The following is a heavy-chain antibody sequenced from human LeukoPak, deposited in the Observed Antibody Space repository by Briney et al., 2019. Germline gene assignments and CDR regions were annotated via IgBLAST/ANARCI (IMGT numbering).Heavy chain of an antibody. D-gene: IGHD1-26*01. CDR3: ASAPNLIVGAPNW. Sequence: SETLSLTCTVSGGSISSSSYYWGWIRQPPGKGLEWIGSIYYSGSTYYNPSLKSRVTISVDTSKNQFSLKLSSVTAADTAVYYCASAPNLIVGAPNWWGQGTLVTVSS. J-gene: IGHJ1*01. CDR1: GGSISSSSYY. CDR2: IYYSGST. V-gene: IGHV4-39*07.